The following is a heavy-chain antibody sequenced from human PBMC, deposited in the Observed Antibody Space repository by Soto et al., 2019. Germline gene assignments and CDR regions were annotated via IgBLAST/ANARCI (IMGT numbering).Heavy chain of an antibody. CDR3: GKAIKPGGMDV. V-gene: IGHV3-9*01. CDR2: IDRNRGRV. Sequence: EVQLAESGGGLVQPGRSLRLSCAAPGFTFDGYAMHWIRQPPGKGLEWVSGIDRNRGRVAYADSVKGRFTISSDNAKNPLFLQMNSLRVEDTALYYCGKAIKPGGMDVWGQGATVTVSS. CDR1: GFTFDGYA. J-gene: IGHJ6*02. D-gene: IGHD1-1*01.